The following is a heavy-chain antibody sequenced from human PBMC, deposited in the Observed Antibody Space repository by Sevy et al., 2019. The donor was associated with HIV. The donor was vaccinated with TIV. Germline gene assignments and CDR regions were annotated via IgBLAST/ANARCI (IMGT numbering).Heavy chain of an antibody. D-gene: IGHD3-10*01. CDR1: GFTFNTYT. V-gene: IGHV3-21*01. CDR3: ARPYGSGSWEAFDL. CDR2: ISSSSNYI. Sequence: GGSLRLSCSASGFTFNTYTMNWVRQAPGKGLEWVSSISSSSNYIYYADSLKGRFTISRDNARNSLYLQMSSLRAEDTAAYYCARPYGSGSWEAFDLWGQGTVVTVSS. J-gene: IGHJ3*01.